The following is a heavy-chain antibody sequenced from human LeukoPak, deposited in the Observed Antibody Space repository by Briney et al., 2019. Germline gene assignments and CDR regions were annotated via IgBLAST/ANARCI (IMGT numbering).Heavy chain of an antibody. D-gene: IGHD1-1*01. CDR3: ARELALYFDY. CDR1: GFTFSSYG. Sequence: GALRLSCAASGFTFSSYGMHWVRQAPGKGLEWVSYISSSGSTIYYADSVKGRFTISRDNAKNSLYLQMNSLRAEDTAVYYCARELALYFDYWGQGTLVTVSS. CDR2: ISSSGSTI. J-gene: IGHJ4*02. V-gene: IGHV3-48*04.